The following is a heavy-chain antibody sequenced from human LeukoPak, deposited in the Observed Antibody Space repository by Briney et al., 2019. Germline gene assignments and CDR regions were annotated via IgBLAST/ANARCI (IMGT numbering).Heavy chain of an antibody. D-gene: IGHD3-22*01. CDR3: ARLGHTMNYYDSSGYYPLDY. CDR2: ISAYNGNT. V-gene: IGHV1-18*01. J-gene: IGHJ4*02. Sequence: ASVKVSCKASGYTFTSYGISWVRQAPGLGLEWMGWISAYNGNTNYAQKLQGRVTMTTDTSTSTAYMELRSLRSDDTAVYYCARLGHTMNYYDSSGYYPLDYWGQGTLVTVSS. CDR1: GYTFTSYG.